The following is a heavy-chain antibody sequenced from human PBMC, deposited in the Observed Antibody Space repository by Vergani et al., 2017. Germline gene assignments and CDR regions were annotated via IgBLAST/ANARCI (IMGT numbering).Heavy chain of an antibody. CDR3: ARDPYGDNAFDI. V-gene: IGHV3-21*01. CDR1: GFTFSSYS. CDR2: ISSSSSYI. Sequence: EVQLVESGGGLVQPGGSLRLSCAASGFTFSSYSMNWVRQAPGKGLEWVSSISSSSSYIYYEDSVKGRFTISRDNAKNSLYLQINSRRAEDTPVYYCARDPYGDNAFDIWGQGTMVTVSS. J-gene: IGHJ3*02. D-gene: IGHD4-17*01.